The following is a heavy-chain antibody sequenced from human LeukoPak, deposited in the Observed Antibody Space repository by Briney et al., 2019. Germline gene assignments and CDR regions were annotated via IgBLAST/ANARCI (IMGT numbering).Heavy chain of an antibody. D-gene: IGHD3-9*01. Sequence: GWSLRLSCTASGFTFGDYAMGWVRQAPGKGLEWVAFIRTKPYGGTPEYGASVKGKFTVSRDDSKSIAYLQMISLTTEDTAVYYCTRAQEKFHWSYYMDVWGTATTVTVYS. V-gene: IGHV3-49*04. J-gene: IGHJ6*03. CDR2: IRTKPYGGTP. CDR1: GFTFGDYA. CDR3: TRAQEKFHWSYYMDV.